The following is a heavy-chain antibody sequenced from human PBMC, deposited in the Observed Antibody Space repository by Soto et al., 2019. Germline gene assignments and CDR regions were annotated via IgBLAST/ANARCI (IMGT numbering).Heavy chain of an antibody. J-gene: IGHJ4*02. D-gene: IGHD3-3*01. CDR2: ISASGDNS. CDR1: GFTFSTYA. Sequence: PGGSLRLSCAASGFTFSTYAMSWVRQAPGKGLEWVAGISASGDNSYYADSAKGRFTISRDNSKSTLYLQMNNLRAKDTAVYYCADGGEWSFNFVYWGQGTLVTVSS. CDR3: ADGGEWSFNFVY. V-gene: IGHV3-23*01.